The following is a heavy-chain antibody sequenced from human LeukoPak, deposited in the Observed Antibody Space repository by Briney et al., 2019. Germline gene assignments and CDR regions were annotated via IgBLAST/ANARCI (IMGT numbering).Heavy chain of an antibody. V-gene: IGHV4-59*01. D-gene: IGHD2-21*02. Sequence: SETLSLTCTVSGGSISSYYWTWIRQPPGEGPEWIGYIYYSGSTNYNPSLKSRVTISVDTSKNQFSLKLTSVTAADTAVYYCARVGRVVTAGGYGMDVWGQGTTVVVSS. J-gene: IGHJ6*02. CDR3: ARVGRVVTAGGYGMDV. CDR1: GGSISSYY. CDR2: IYYSGST.